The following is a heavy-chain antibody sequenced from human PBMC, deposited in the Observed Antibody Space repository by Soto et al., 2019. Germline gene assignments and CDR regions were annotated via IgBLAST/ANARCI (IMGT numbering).Heavy chain of an antibody. J-gene: IGHJ5*02. D-gene: IGHD6-19*01. CDR1: GGTIRSPDW. CDR2: IFQSGST. V-gene: IGHV4-4*02. Sequence: PSETLSLTCAVSGGTIRSPDWWCWGRQPPGKGVVWIGEIFQSGSTNYAPSVESRVTISVDKSKNKLYLTLTSVTAADTAVYFCARGRGRYSSGWSWFDPWGQGIVVTVSS. CDR3: ARGRGRYSSGWSWFDP.